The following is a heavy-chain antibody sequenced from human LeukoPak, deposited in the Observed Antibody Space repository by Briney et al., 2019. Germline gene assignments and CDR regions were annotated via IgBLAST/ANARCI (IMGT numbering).Heavy chain of an antibody. CDR2: IRYDGSNK. V-gene: IGHV3-30*02. J-gene: IGHJ4*02. D-gene: IGHD1-1*01. CDR3: ARTNGAPEYLDY. CDR1: GFTFSSYG. Sequence: GGSLRLSCAASGFTFSSYGMHWVRQAPGKGLEWVAFIRYDGSNKYYADSVKGRFTISRDNSKNTLYLQMNSLRAEDTAVYYCARTNGAPEYLDYWGQGTLVTVSS.